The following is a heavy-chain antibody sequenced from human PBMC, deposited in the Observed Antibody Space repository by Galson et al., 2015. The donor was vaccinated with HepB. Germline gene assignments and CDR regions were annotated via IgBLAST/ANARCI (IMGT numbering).Heavy chain of an antibody. D-gene: IGHD2-2*01. CDR3: ARVGVGYCSSTSCRYFDY. J-gene: IGHJ4*02. Sequence: ETLSLTCAVSGGSISSSNWWSWVRQPPGKGLEWIGEIYHSGSTNYNPSLKSRVTISVDKSKNQFSLKLSSVTAADTAVYYCARVGVGYCSSTSCRYFDYWGQGTLVTVSS. V-gene: IGHV4-4*02. CDR1: GGSISSSNW. CDR2: IYHSGST.